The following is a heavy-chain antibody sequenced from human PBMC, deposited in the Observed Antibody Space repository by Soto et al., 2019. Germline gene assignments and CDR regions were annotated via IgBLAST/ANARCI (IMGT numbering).Heavy chain of an antibody. CDR2: IYYRGST. D-gene: IGHD6-19*01. Sequence: SETLSLTCTVSGGSISSSSYYWGWIRQPPGKGLEWIGSIYYRGSTYYNPSLKSRVTISVDTSKNQFSLKLSSVTAADTAVYYCARPSSVKYYYYYMYVWGKGTTVTVSS. V-gene: IGHV4-39*01. J-gene: IGHJ6*03. CDR3: ARPSSVKYYYYYMYV. CDR1: GGSISSSSYY.